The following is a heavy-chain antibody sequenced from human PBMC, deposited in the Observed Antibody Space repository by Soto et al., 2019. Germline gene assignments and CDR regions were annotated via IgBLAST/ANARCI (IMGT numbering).Heavy chain of an antibody. V-gene: IGHV3-23*01. D-gene: IGHD6-13*01. CDR2: ISGSGDST. CDR1: GLTFSNYD. CDR3: AKDLGYTSSAGDY. J-gene: IGHJ4*02. Sequence: EVHLLESGGGLVQPGGSLRLSCAASGLTFSNYDMSWVRQAPGKGLEWVSDISGSGDSTYYADSVKGRFTISRDNSKNTLYLQMNSLRAEDTAIYYCAKDLGYTSSAGDYWGQGTLVTVSS.